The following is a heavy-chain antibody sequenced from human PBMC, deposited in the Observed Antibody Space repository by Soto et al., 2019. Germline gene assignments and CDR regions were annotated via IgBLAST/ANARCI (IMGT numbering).Heavy chain of an antibody. V-gene: IGHV1-69*04. CDR1: GGTFSSYT. J-gene: IGHJ2*01. CDR2: IIPILGIA. CDR3: ARDRDYFPYWYFDL. Sequence: SVKVSCKASGGTFSSYTISWVRQAPGQGLEWMGRIIPILGIANYAQKFQGRVTITADKSTGTAYMELSSLRSEDTAVYYCARDRDYFPYWYFDLWGRGTLVTVSS. D-gene: IGHD4-17*01.